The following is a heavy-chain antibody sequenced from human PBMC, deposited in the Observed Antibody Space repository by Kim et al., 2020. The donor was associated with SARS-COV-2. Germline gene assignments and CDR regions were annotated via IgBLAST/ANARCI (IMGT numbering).Heavy chain of an antibody. CDR3: ARDDYGDYAEGDYYGMDV. Sequence: QGRVTMTRDTSTSTVYMELSSLRSEDTAVYYCARDDYGDYAEGDYYGMDVWGQGTTVTVSS. D-gene: IGHD4-17*01. V-gene: IGHV1-46*01. J-gene: IGHJ6*02.